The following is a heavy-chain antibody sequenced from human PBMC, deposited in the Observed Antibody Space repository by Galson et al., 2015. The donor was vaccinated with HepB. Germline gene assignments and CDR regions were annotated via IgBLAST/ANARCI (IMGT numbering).Heavy chain of an antibody. CDR3: ASQFGELSTPSYYFDY. Sequence: GFTFSSYGMHWVRQAPGKGLEWVAFIRYDGSNKYYADSVKGRFTISRDNSKNTLYLQMNSLRAEDTAVYYCASQFGELSTPSYYFDYWGQGTLVTVSS. V-gene: IGHV3-30*02. CDR2: IRYDGSNK. D-gene: IGHD3-10*01. J-gene: IGHJ4*02. CDR1: GFTFSSYG.